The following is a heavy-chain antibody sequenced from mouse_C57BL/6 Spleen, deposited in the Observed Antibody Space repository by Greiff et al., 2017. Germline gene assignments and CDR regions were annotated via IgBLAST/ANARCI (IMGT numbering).Heavy chain of an antibody. D-gene: IGHD1-1*02. V-gene: IGHV1-61*01. CDR2: IYPSDSET. Sequence: QVQLKQPGAELVRPGSSVKLSCKASGYTFTSYWMDWVKQRPGQGLEWIGNIYPSDSETHYNQKFKDKATLTVDKSSSTAYMQLSSLTSEDSAVYYCAREVGPYYFDYWGQGTTLTVSS. J-gene: IGHJ2*01. CDR3: AREVGPYYFDY. CDR1: GYTFTSYW.